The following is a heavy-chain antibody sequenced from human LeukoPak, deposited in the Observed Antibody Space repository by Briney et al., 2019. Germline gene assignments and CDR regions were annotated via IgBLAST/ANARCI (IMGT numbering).Heavy chain of an antibody. V-gene: IGHV1-69*04. J-gene: IGHJ4*02. CDR1: GGTFSSYA. D-gene: IGHD4-23*01. CDR2: IIPIFGIA. Sequence: SAKVSCKASGGTFSSYAISWVRQAPGQGLEWMGRIIPIFGIANYAQKFQGRVTITADKSTSTAYMELSSLRSEDTAVYYCAREESSTVVFDYWGQGTLVTVSS. CDR3: AREESSTVVFDY.